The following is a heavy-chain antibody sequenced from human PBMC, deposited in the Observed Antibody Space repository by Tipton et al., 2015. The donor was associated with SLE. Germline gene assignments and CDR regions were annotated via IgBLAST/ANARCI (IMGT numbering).Heavy chain of an antibody. Sequence: SLRLSCAASGFTFSSYEMNWVRQAPGKGLEWVSDISSSGSTIYYADSVKGRFTISRDNAKNSLYLQMNSLKAEDTAVYYCARLIPDAFDIWGQGTMVTVSS. CDR2: ISSSGSTI. V-gene: IGHV3-48*03. J-gene: IGHJ3*02. CDR3: ARLIPDAFDI. CDR1: GFTFSSYE.